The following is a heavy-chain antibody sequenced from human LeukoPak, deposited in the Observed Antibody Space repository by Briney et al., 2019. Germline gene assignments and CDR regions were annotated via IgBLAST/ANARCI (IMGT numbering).Heavy chain of an antibody. Sequence: GGSLRLSCAASGFIFSRYGMSWVRQAPGKGLEWVSAISGSGGTTYYADSVKGRFTISRDNSKNTLYLQINSLRAEDTAVYYCASLGEQWLVQYLHYWGQGTLVTVSS. J-gene: IGHJ4*02. CDR1: GFIFSRYG. CDR3: ASLGEQWLVQYLHY. V-gene: IGHV3-23*01. D-gene: IGHD6-19*01. CDR2: ISGSGGTT.